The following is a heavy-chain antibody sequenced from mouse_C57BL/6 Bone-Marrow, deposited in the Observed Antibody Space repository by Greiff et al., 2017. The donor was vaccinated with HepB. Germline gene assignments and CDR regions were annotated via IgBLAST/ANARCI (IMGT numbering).Heavy chain of an antibody. J-gene: IGHJ3*01. D-gene: IGHD2-10*02. Sequence: VQLQQSGPELVKPGASVKMSCKASGYTFTSYVMHWVKQTPGQGLEWIGYIYPYNDGTKYNEKFKGKATQTSDKSSSTAYMELSSLTSEDSAVYHRMGYGNYGFAYWGQGTLVTVSA. V-gene: IGHV1-14*01. CDR2: IYPYNDGT. CDR3: MGYGNYGFAY. CDR1: GYTFTSYV.